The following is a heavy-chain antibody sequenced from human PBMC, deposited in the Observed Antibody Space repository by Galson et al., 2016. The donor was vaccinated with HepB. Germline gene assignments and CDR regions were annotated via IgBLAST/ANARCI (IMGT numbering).Heavy chain of an antibody. D-gene: IGHD3/OR15-3a*01. CDR2: ISDSSSTI. J-gene: IGHJ4*02. CDR3: ARDMVHGLGVYDY. CDR1: GFTFSTYA. V-gene: IGHV3-48*01. Sequence: SLRLSCAASGFTFSTYAMTWVRQAPGKGLEWVSFISDSSSTIYFADSVKGRFTISRDNAKNSLYLQMNSLGAEDTAVYYCARDMVHGLGVYDYWGQGTLVTVSS.